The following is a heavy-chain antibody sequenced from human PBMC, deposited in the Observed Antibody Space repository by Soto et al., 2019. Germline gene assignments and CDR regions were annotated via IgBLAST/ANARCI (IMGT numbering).Heavy chain of an antibody. CDR2: ISGSGGST. V-gene: IGHV3-23*01. CDR1: GFTFSSYA. J-gene: IGHJ4*02. Sequence: GESLKISCAASGFTFSSYAMSWVRQAPGKGLEWVSAISGSGGSTYYADSVKGRFTISRDNSKNTLYLQMNSLSAEDTAVYYCAKVGPVYYYDSSGYYYFDYRGQGTLVTVSS. D-gene: IGHD3-22*01. CDR3: AKVGPVYYYDSSGYYYFDY.